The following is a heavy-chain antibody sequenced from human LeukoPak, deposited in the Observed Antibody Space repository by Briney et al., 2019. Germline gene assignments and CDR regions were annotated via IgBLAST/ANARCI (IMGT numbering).Heavy chain of an antibody. CDR3: ARGGSRYYYDSSGYYYFDY. V-gene: IGHV4-34*01. Sequence: SETLSLTCAVYGGSFSGYYWSWIRQPPGKGLEWIGEINHSGSTNYNPSLKSRVTISVDTSKNQFSLKLCSVTAADTAVYYCARGGSRYYYDSSGYYYFDYWGQGTLVTVSS. J-gene: IGHJ4*02. CDR2: INHSGST. D-gene: IGHD3-22*01. CDR1: GGSFSGYY.